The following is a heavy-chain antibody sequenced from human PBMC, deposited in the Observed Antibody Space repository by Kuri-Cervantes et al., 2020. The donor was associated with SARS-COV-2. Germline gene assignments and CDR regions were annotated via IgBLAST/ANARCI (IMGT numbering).Heavy chain of an antibody. D-gene: IGHD3-3*01. CDR2: MYHGGST. J-gene: IGHJ3*01. CDR1: GYSISSGYY. V-gene: IGHV4-38-2*01. CDR3: VRIPPGHITVFGVVIPAAFDV. Sequence: SQTLSLTCAVSGYSISSGYYWGWIRQSPGKGLEWIGSMYHGGSTTYNPFLKSRVTISVDTSKNQFSLILTSVTAADTAVYYCVRIPPGHITVFGVVIPAAFDVWGQGTMVTVSS.